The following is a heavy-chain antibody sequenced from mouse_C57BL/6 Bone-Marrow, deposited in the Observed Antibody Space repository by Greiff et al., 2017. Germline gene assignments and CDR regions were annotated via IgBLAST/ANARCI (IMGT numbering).Heavy chain of an antibody. D-gene: IGHD1-1*02. J-gene: IGHJ4*01. CDR3: ARDYGGAMDY. Sequence: QVQLKQPGAELVKPGASVKLSCKASGYTFTSYWMQWVKQRPGQGLEWIGEIDPSDSYTNYNQKFKGKATLTVDTSSSTAYMQLSSLTSEDSAVYYCARDYGGAMDYWGQGTSV. CDR1: GYTFTSYW. CDR2: IDPSDSYT. V-gene: IGHV1-50*01.